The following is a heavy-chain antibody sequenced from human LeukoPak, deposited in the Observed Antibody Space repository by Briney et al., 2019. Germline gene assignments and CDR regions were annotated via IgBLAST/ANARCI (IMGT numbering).Heavy chain of an antibody. CDR1: GFTFDDYS. D-gene: IGHD1-26*01. V-gene: IGHV3-43*01. Sequence: GGSLRLSCAASGFTFDDYSMYWVRQAPGKGLEWVSLITWDGGSTYYGDSVKGRFTISRDNSKNSLYLQMNSLTTEDTALYYCARGGSYLSAFDIWGQGTMVTVSS. J-gene: IGHJ3*02. CDR3: ARGGSYLSAFDI. CDR2: ITWDGGST.